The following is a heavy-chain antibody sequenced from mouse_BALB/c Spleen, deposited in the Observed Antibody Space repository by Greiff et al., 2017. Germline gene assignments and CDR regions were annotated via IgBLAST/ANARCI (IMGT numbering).Heavy chain of an antibody. CDR2: IYPSDSYT. D-gene: IGHD2-4*01. V-gene: IGHV1-69*02. CDR3: TRSYDYDGFDY. Sequence: VQLQQPGAELVRPGASVKLSCKASGYTFTSYWINWVKQRPGQGLEWIGNIYPSDSYTNYNQKFKDKATLTVDKSSSTAYMQLSSPTSEDSAVYYCTRSYDYDGFDYWGQGTTLTVSS. J-gene: IGHJ2*01. CDR1: GYTFTSYW.